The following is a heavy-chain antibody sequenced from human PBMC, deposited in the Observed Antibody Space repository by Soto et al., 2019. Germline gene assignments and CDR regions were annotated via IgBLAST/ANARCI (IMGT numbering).Heavy chain of an antibody. CDR3: ARDLYCYGSGSCPQP. D-gene: IGHD3-10*01. CDR1: GFTFSSYS. Sequence: GGSLRLSCAASGFTFSSYSMNWVRQAPGRGLDWVSSISSSSSYIYYADSVRGRFTISRDNSKSTLYLQMNSLRVEDTAVYYCARDLYCYGSGSCPQPWGQG. J-gene: IGHJ1*01. V-gene: IGHV3-21*01. CDR2: ISSSSSYI.